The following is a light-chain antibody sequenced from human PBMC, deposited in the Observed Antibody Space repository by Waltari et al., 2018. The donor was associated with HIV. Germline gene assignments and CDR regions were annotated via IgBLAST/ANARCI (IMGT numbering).Light chain of an antibody. V-gene: IGKV3-15*01. J-gene: IGKJ2*01. CDR2: AAS. Sequence: EILMTQYSATLSVSPGGGATLSCRASESVHSNLAWFQHKPGQAPRLLIYAASTRATGVPDRFSASGSGTDFTLTIRSLQSEDFAIYCCQQYHKRHETFGQGTKLEIK. CDR3: QQYHKRHET. CDR1: ESVHSN.